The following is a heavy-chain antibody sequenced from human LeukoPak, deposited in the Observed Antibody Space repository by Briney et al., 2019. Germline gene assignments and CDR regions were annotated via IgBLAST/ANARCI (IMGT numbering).Heavy chain of an antibody. CDR3: ASQQYSSGWYYYYYYMDV. Sequence: PSQTLSLTCNVSGGSISSGNYYWSWIRQPAGKGLEGIGRIYTSGSTNDNPSLKSRVTIQVDTSKNQFSLKLNSVTAADTAVYYCASQQYSSGWYYYYYYMDVWGKGTTVTVSS. J-gene: IGHJ6*03. V-gene: IGHV4-61*02. CDR1: GGSISSGNYY. D-gene: IGHD6-19*01. CDR2: IYTSGST.